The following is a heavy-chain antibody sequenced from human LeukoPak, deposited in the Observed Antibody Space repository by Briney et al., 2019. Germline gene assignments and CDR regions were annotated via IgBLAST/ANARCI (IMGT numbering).Heavy chain of an antibody. D-gene: IGHD3-10*01. CDR2: VYYSGIT. V-gene: IGHV4-39*01. CDR3: ARLGWLYGSGSMNWFDP. Sequence: SETLSLTCTVSGDSIRSNTYYWGWIRQPPGKGLEWIGSVYYSGITYYNPSLESRVTVSVDTSKNQFYLKLISVTAADTAVYYCARLGWLYGSGSMNWFDPRGQGTLVTVSS. CDR1: GDSIRSNTYY. J-gene: IGHJ5*02.